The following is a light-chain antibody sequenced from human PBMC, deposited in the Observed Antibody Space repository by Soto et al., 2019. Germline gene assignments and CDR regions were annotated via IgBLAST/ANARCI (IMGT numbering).Light chain of an antibody. J-gene: IGLJ2*01. Sequence: QSALTQPASVSGSPGQSITISCTGTSSDVGSYNLVSWYQQHPGKAPKIMIYEGSKRPSGVSNRFSGSKSGNTASLTISGLQAEDEAEYYCCSCAGSSTHVVFGGGTKLTVL. V-gene: IGLV2-23*01. CDR3: CSCAGSSTHVV. CDR1: SSDVGSYNL. CDR2: EGS.